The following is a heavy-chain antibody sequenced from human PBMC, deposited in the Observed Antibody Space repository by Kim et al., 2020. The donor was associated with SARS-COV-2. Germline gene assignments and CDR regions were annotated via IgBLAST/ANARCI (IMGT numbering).Heavy chain of an antibody. CDR3: ARSGRHYDSNWFDP. D-gene: IGHD3-10*01. J-gene: IGHJ5*02. V-gene: IGHV4-39*01. Sequence: YHPYLQSRVTISIDTSKIQFSLKLSSVTAADTGVHYCARSGRHYDSNWFDPWGQGTLVTVSS.